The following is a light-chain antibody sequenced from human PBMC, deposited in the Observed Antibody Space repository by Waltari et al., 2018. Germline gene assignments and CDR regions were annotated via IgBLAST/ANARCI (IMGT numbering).Light chain of an antibody. CDR2: DVS. Sequence: QSALTQPASVSGSPGQSITISCTGTNSDIDAYDYVSLYQQPPGKAPKLILYDVSGRTSGISNRFSGSKSDNTASLTISGLQDEDEADYYCSSYATSNTVVFGGGTKVTVL. CDR1: NSDIDAYDY. J-gene: IGLJ2*01. CDR3: SSYATSNTVV. V-gene: IGLV2-14*03.